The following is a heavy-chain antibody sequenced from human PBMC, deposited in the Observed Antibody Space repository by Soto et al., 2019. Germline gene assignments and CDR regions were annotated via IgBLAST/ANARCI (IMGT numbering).Heavy chain of an antibody. CDR2: IFTSGIT. CDR3: ARMNLGYYYGLDV. D-gene: IGHD7-27*01. Sequence: PSETLSLTCTVSGGSISDFHWSWIRQPAGEGLEWIGRIFTSGITNYNPSLKSRVTMSVDTSKNHFSLRLSSVTAADTAVYYCARMNLGYYYGLDVWGQGTTVTVSS. V-gene: IGHV4-4*07. J-gene: IGHJ6*02. CDR1: GGSISDFH.